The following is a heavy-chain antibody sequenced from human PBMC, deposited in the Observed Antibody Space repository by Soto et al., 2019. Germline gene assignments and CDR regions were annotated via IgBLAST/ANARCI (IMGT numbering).Heavy chain of an antibody. D-gene: IGHD3-9*01. J-gene: IGHJ4*02. V-gene: IGHV3-74*01. Sequence: GGSLRLSCAASGFTFSSYWMHWVRQAPGKGLVWVSRINSDGSSTSYADSVKGRFTISRDKAKNTLYLQMNSLRAEDTAVYYCARADQYYDILTGYDHIDYWGQGTLVTVSS. CDR1: GFTFSSYW. CDR3: ARADQYYDILTGYDHIDY. CDR2: INSDGSST.